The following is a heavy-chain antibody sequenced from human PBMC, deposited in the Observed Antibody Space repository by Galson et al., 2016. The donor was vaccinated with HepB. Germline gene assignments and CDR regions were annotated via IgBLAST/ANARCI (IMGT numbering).Heavy chain of an antibody. CDR1: GGTFGTYA. CDR3: AKVRDYYGSGSYWKYFDH. V-gene: IGHV1-69*05. D-gene: IGHD3-10*01. CDR2: IIPIYGTT. J-gene: IGHJ4*02. Sequence: SVKVSCKASGGTFGTYAISWVRQAPGQGLDWMGGIIPIYGTTHYAQKFQGRVTMTTDTSTNTAYMELRSLRSDDTAIYYCAKVRDYYGSGSYWKYFDHWGQGTLVTVSS.